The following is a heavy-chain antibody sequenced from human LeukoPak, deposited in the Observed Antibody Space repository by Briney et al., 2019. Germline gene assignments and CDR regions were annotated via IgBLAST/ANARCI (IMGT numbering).Heavy chain of an antibody. V-gene: IGHV3-53*01. Sequence: GGSLRLSCTVSGFTVSSNSMSWVRQAPGKGLEWVSFIYSDNTHYSDSVKGRFTISRDNSNNTLYLQMNSLRAEDTAVYYCATAILTGYYMSGSYFDYWGQGTLVTVSS. J-gene: IGHJ4*02. CDR1: GFTVSSNS. CDR2: IYSDNT. D-gene: IGHD3-9*01. CDR3: ATAILTGYYMSGSYFDY.